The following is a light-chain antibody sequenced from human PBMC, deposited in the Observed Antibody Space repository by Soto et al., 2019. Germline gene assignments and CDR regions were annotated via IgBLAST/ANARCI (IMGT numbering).Light chain of an antibody. V-gene: IGKV3-20*01. Sequence: SVLTQSPSTLSLSPGERATLSCRASQSVSCSYLAWYQQKPGQAPRLLIYGASSRATGIPDRFSGSGSGTDFTLTISRLEPEDFAVYSCQQYGSSPRTFGQGTKVDIK. CDR1: QSVSCSY. CDR2: GAS. CDR3: QQYGSSPRT. J-gene: IGKJ1*01.